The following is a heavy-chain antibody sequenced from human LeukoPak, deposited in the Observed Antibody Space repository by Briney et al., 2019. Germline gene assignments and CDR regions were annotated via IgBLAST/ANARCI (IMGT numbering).Heavy chain of an antibody. CDR1: GFTFSSYA. Sequence: GGSLRLSCAASGFTFSSYAMSWVRQAPGKGLEWVSAISGSGGSTYYADSVKGRFTISRDNSKNTLYLQMNSLRAEDTAVYYCAKSGFSSSSGVSNYYGMDVWGQGTTVTVSS. CDR2: ISGSGGST. D-gene: IGHD6-6*01. V-gene: IGHV3-23*01. J-gene: IGHJ6*02. CDR3: AKSGFSSSSGVSNYYGMDV.